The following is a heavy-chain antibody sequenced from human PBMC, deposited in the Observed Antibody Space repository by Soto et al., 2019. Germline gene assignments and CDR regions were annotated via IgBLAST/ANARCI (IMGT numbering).Heavy chain of an antibody. CDR2: ISYDGRHK. Sequence: QVQLVESGGGVVQLGRSLRLSCAASGFSFSTYAMHWVRQAPGKGLEWVAAISYDGRHKYYADYVKARFTISRDNSKNTLYLHMNSLRAEDTAVHYCAVGYGASRRNWFAPWGQGTLVIVSS. V-gene: IGHV3-30-3*01. D-gene: IGHD4-17*01. J-gene: IGHJ5*02. CDR1: GFSFSTYA. CDR3: AVGYGASRRNWFAP.